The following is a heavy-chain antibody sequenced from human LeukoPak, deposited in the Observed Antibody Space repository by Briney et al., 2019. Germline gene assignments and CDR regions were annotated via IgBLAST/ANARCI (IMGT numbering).Heavy chain of an antibody. CDR1: GFTFSSYE. Sequence: PGGSLRLSCAASGFTFSSYEMNWVRQAPGKGLEWVSYISSSGSTIYYADSVKGRFTISRDNAKSSLYLQMNSLRAEDTAVYYCARLLPTYYYDSSGSFDYWGQGTLVTVSS. CDR3: ARLLPTYYYDSSGSFDY. J-gene: IGHJ4*02. V-gene: IGHV3-48*03. CDR2: ISSSGSTI. D-gene: IGHD3-22*01.